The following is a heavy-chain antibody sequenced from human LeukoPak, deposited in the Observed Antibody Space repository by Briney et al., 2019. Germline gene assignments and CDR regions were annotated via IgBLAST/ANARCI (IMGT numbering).Heavy chain of an antibody. CDR3: ARGLRKSIAAAVVY. Sequence: GSSLRLFCGASGLTYSSYAMHGVRQATRKGLEGVAVISYDESNKFYADSVKGRFTISRDNSKNTLYLQMNSLRAEDTAVYYCARGLRKSIAAAVVYWGQGTLVTVSS. V-gene: IGHV3-30*04. CDR1: GLTYSSYA. CDR2: ISYDESNK. D-gene: IGHD6-13*01. J-gene: IGHJ4*02.